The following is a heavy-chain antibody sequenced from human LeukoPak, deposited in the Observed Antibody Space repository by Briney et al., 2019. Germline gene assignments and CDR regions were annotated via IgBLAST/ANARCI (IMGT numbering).Heavy chain of an antibody. CDR3: ARVRAARPGYYYYYMDV. D-gene: IGHD6-6*01. CDR1: GVSITTYY. J-gene: IGHJ6*03. V-gene: IGHV4-59*01. Sequence: SETLSLTCTVSGVSITTYYWTWIRQPPGKGLEWIGYIYYSGITYYTPSLKSRVTMSVDTSKNQFSLKLSSVTAGDTAVYYCARVRAARPGYYYYYMDVWGKGTTVTVSS. CDR2: IYYSGIT.